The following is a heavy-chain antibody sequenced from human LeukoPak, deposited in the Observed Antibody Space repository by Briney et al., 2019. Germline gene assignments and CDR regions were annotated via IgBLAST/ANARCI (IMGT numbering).Heavy chain of an antibody. CDR3: ARAPLRYFPFDP. D-gene: IGHD3-9*01. V-gene: IGHV4-59*01. Sequence: SETLSLTCTVSGGSISSYYWSWIRQPPGKGLEWIGYIYYSGSTNYNPSLKSRVTISVDTSENQFSLKLSSVTAADTAVYYCARAPLRYFPFDPWGQGTLVTVSS. CDR2: IYYSGST. J-gene: IGHJ5*02. CDR1: GGSISSYY.